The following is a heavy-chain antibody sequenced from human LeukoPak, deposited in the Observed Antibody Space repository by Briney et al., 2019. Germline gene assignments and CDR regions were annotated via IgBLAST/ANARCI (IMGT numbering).Heavy chain of an antibody. V-gene: IGHV4-59*01. CDR3: ATEAYYQAKIFDY. CDR1: GGSISSYY. Sequence: KPSETLSLTCTVSGGSISSYYWSWIRQPPGKGLEWIGYIYYSGSTNYNPSLKSRVTISVDTSKNQFSLKLSSVTAADTAVYYCATEAYYQAKIFDYWGQGTLVTVSS. CDR2: IYYSGST. J-gene: IGHJ4*02. D-gene: IGHD3-10*01.